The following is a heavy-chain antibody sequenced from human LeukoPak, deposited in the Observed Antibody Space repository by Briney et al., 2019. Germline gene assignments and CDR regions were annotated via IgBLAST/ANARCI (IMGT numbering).Heavy chain of an antibody. CDR1: GGSISSSSYY. D-gene: IGHD6-13*01. CDR2: IYYSGST. CDR3: ARRGIAAARTFDY. J-gene: IGHJ4*02. Sequence: PSETLSLTCTVSGGSISSSSYYWGWIRQPPGEGLEWIGSIYYSGSTYYNPSLKSRVTISVDTSKNQFSLKLSSVTAADTAVYYCARRGIAAARTFDYWGQGTLVTVSS. V-gene: IGHV4-39*01.